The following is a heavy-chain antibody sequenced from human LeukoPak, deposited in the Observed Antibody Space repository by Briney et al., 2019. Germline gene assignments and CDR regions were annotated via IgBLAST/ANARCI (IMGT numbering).Heavy chain of an antibody. V-gene: IGHV1-2*06. CDR3: VRDFWGTYDH. CDR2: LNPKIGDT. CDR1: GYTFTGYY. D-gene: IGHD3-16*01. J-gene: IGHJ5*02. Sequence: ASVKVSCKASGYTFTGYYMHWVRQAPGQGLEWVGRLNPKIGDTYYAQKFQGRVTITGDTSINTAYMELSSLRSDDTAMYYCVRDFWGTYDHWGQGTLVTVSS.